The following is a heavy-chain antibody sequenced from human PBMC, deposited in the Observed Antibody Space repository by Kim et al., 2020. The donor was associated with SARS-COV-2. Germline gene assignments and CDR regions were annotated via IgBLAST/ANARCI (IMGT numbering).Heavy chain of an antibody. CDR1: GGSISSYY. CDR2: IYYSGST. V-gene: IGHV4-59*13. Sequence: SETLSLTCTVSGGSISSYYWSWIRQPPGKGLEWIGYIYYSGSTKYNPSLKSRVTISVDTSKNQFSLKLSSVPAADTAVYYCAGVCAYYDFWSGYYTPRYYGMDVWGQGTTVTVSS. J-gene: IGHJ6*02. CDR3: AGVCAYYDFWSGYYTPRYYGMDV. D-gene: IGHD3-3*01.